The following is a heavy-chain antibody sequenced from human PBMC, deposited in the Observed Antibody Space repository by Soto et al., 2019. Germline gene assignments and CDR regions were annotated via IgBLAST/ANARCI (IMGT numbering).Heavy chain of an antibody. CDR3: ARAQFYSGSGNYNNLMFDA. V-gene: IGHV4-30-2*01. D-gene: IGHD3-10*01. Sequence: PSETLSLTCAVSGGSVSGAGYSWSWIRQPPGGGLDWIGYIYHSGTTYCNPSLKTRLPMSLDRYNNKFSPPLNSVTAADTALYFCARAQFYSGSGNYNNLMFDAWGKGTQVTVSS. CDR2: IYHSGTT. CDR1: GGSVSGAGYS. J-gene: IGHJ5*02.